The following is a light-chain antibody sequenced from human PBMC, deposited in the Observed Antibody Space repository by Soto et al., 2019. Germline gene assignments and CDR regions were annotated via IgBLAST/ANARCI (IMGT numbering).Light chain of an antibody. CDR2: DVS. CDR1: SSDVGGYEY. Sequence: QSALTQPASVSGSPGQSITISCTGTSSDVGGYEYVSWYQQHPGKAPKRIIYDVSDRPSGVSNRFSGSKSGNTASLAISGLQAEDEPDYYCSSYTTSSPLGVFGTGTKVTVL. J-gene: IGLJ1*01. V-gene: IGLV2-14*03. CDR3: SSYTTSSPLGV.